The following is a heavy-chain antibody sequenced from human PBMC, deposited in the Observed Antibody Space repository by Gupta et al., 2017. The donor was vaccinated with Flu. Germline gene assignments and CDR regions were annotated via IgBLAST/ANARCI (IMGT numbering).Heavy chain of an antibody. CDR1: SFDLRDYY. V-gene: IGHV3-11*01. D-gene: IGHD5-18*01. J-gene: IGHJ6*02. CDR3: ARGLRDTPLPKSYYYYGMDV. CDR2: ISSSSRTI. Sequence: QVQLVESGGGWVKPGGSMSLSCPGTSFDLRDYYMCWIRQAPGKGLEWVSYISSSSRTIYYADSVKGRFTVSRDNAENSLYLQMNSLRVEDTAVYFCARGLRDTPLPKSYYYYGMDVWGPGTTVTVSS.